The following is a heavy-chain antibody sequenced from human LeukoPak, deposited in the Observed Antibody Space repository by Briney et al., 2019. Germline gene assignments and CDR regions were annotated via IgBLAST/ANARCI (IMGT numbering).Heavy chain of an antibody. CDR2: IYYSGST. CDR1: GGSISSSSYY. V-gene: IGHV4-39*07. D-gene: IGHD6-6*01. CDR3: ARGLGPIATFDP. J-gene: IGHJ5*02. Sequence: PSETLSLTCTVSGGSISSSSYYWGWIRQPPGKGLEWIGSIYYSGSTYYNPSLKSRATISVDTSKTQFSLKLNSVTAADTAVFYCARGLGPIATFDPWGQGTLVTVSS.